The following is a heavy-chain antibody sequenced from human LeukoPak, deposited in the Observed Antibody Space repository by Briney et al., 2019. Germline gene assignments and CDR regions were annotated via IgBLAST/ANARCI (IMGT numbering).Heavy chain of an antibody. CDR2: IYYSGST. Sequence: SETLSLTCTVSGGSISSSSYYWGWIRQPPGKGREWIGSIYYSGSTYYNPSLKSRVTISVDTSKNQFSLKLSSVTAADTAVYYCARGVRITMIVVVIGPGYFDYWGQGTLVTVSS. V-gene: IGHV4-39*07. J-gene: IGHJ4*02. D-gene: IGHD3-22*01. CDR1: GGSISSSSYY. CDR3: ARGVRITMIVVVIGPGYFDY.